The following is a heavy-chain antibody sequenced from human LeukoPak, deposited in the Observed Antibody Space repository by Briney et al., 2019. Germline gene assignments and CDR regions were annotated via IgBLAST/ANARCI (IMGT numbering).Heavy chain of an antibody. J-gene: IGHJ4*02. D-gene: IGHD3-10*01. V-gene: IGHV4-61*02. CDR3: ASIPVLLWFGEPSFYYFDY. Sequence: PSETLSLTCTVSGGSISSGSYYWSWIRQPAGKGLEWIGRIYTSGSTNYNPSLKSRVTISVDTSKNQFSLKLSSVTAADTAVYYCASIPVLLWFGEPSFYYFDYWGQGTLVTVSS. CDR2: IYTSGST. CDR1: GGSISSGSYY.